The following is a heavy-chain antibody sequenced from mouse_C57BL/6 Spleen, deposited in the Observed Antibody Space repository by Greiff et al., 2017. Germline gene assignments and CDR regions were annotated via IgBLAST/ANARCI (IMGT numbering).Heavy chain of an antibody. CDR2: IRNKANNHAT. J-gene: IGHJ1*03. Sequence: EVKLEESGGGLVQPGGSMKLSCAASGFTFSDAWMDWVRQSPEKGLEWVAEIRNKANNHATYYAESVKGRFTIARDDSKSSVYLQMNSLRAEDTGIYYCTSGSREDWYFDVWGTGTTVTVSS. D-gene: IGHD1-1*01. CDR1: GFTFSDAW. V-gene: IGHV6-6*01. CDR3: TSGSREDWYFDV.